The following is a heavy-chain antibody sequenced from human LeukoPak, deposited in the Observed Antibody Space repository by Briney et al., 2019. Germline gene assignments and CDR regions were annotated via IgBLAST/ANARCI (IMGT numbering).Heavy chain of an antibody. J-gene: IGHJ4*02. Sequence: PSETLSLTCSVSGDSISSYYWTWIRQPPGKGLEYIGYIHYTGSTTYSPSLKSRVTISVDTSKNQFSLKLSSVTAADTAVYYCARARGSPPLNDCWGQGTLVAVFS. V-gene: IGHV4-59*01. CDR2: IHYTGST. CDR1: GDSISSYY. CDR3: ARARGSPPLNDC. D-gene: IGHD3-10*01.